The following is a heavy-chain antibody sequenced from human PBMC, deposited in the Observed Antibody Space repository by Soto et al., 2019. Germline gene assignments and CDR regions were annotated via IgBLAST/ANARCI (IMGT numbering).Heavy chain of an antibody. CDR3: ARDTETLGPRANDALYI. D-gene: IGHD3-3*02. CDR2: INAGSGNT. Sequence: AAVKVSCKAAGYTFSAYTRNWVRQAPGQSLEWMGWINAGSGNTKYSQNFQGRVSITRDTSASTVYMELAGLKSEDTAVYYCARDTETLGPRANDALYIWGQGTMVTVSS. J-gene: IGHJ3*02. V-gene: IGHV1-3*01. CDR1: GYTFSAYT.